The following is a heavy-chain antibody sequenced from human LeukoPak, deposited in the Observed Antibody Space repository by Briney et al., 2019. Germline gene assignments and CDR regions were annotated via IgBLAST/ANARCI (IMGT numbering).Heavy chain of an antibody. CDR2: IYHSGST. D-gene: IGHD2-2*01. CDR1: GYSISSGYY. V-gene: IGHV4-38-2*01. CDR3: ASQGGAPAAFDY. Sequence: PSETLSLTCAVSGYSISSGYYWGWIRQPPGKGLEWIGNIYHSGSTYYNLSLKSRVTISVDTSKNQFSLKLSSVTAAETAVYYRASQGGAPAAFDYWGQGTLVTVSS. J-gene: IGHJ4*02.